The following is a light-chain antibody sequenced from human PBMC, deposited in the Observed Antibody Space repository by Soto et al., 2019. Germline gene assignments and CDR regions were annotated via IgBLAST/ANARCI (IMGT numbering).Light chain of an antibody. CDR2: EVS. J-gene: IGLJ1*01. CDR3: ISHTSDAGRYV. V-gene: IGLV2-14*01. CDR1: NSDVGLYDF. Sequence: QSVLTQPASVSGTPGQSITISCTGGNSDVGLYDFVSWYQHHPGRAPKLIVSEVSHRPSGISNRFSGSTSGNTASLTISGLQSEDEADYYCISHTSDAGRYVFRPRTKVTV.